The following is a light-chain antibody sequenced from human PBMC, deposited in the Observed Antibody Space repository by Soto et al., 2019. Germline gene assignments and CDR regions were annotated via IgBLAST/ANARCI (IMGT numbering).Light chain of an antibody. Sequence: DIVMTQSPLSLPVTPGEPASISCRSSQSLLHSNGYNYLDWYLQKPGQSPQLLIYLGSNRASGVPDRFSGSESGTDFKLKTSGVKAEDVGVNYCMQALQTRYTFGQGTSWRSN. J-gene: IGKJ2*01. CDR2: LGS. CDR1: QSLLHSNGYNY. CDR3: MQALQTRYT. V-gene: IGKV2-28*01.